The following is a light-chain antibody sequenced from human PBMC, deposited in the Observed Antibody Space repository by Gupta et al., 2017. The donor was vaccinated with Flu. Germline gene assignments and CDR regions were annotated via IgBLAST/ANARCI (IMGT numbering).Light chain of an antibody. CDR3: QQCHEFFT. CDR2: ADS. CDR1: HDIRNF. J-gene: IGKJ2*01. V-gene: IGKV1-33*01. Sequence: QVTQSPSSLSASVGDRVTITRQASHDIRNFVNWYRQKPGTAPELLISADSNLEAGVPSRCSGGGSGTDFIFTISGLQPDDTATYYCQQCHEFFTFGQGTKLEIK.